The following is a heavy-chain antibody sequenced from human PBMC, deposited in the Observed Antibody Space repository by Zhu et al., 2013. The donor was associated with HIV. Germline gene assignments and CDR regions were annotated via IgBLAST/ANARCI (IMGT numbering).Heavy chain of an antibody. V-gene: IGHV1-2*02. CDR3: ARDPSNRYYTDI. J-gene: IGHJ6*03. CDR1: GYTFTGHY. Sequence: QVQLVQSGAEVKKPGASVKVSCKASGYTFTGHYIHWVRQAPGQGLEWMGWFSPYGGATNYAQKFQGRVSMTGDTTIHTAYMQLNRLIYDDTAVYYCARDPSNRYYTDIWGKGTTVIVSS. D-gene: IGHD7-27*01. CDR2: FSPYGGAT.